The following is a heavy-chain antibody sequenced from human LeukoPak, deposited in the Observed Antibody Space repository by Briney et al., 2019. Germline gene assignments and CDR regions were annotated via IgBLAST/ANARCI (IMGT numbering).Heavy chain of an antibody. CDR3: ARHLVVGKFNGDYPNWFDP. CDR1: GYSFTSYW. V-gene: IGHV5-51*01. Sequence: GESLQISCKGSGYSFTSYWIGWVRPMPGKGLEWMGIIYPGDSDTRYSPSFQGQVTISADKSISTAYLQWSSLKASDTAMYYCARHLVVGKFNGDYPNWFDPWGQGTLVTVSS. CDR2: IYPGDSDT. J-gene: IGHJ5*02. D-gene: IGHD4-17*01.